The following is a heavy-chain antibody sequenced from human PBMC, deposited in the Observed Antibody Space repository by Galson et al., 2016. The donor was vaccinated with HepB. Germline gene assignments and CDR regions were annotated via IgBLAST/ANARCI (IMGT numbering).Heavy chain of an antibody. Sequence: TLSLTCTVSGGPISSGVYYWSWIRQHPGKGLEWIGYISYSGSTYYNPSLKSRVTISVDTSKNQFSLKLSSVTAADTAVYYCATYDSSGFPHPNSLDAFDIWGQGTAVTVSS. V-gene: IGHV4-31*03. CDR1: GGPISSGVYY. J-gene: IGHJ3*02. D-gene: IGHD3-22*01. CDR3: ATYDSSGFPHPNSLDAFDI. CDR2: ISYSGST.